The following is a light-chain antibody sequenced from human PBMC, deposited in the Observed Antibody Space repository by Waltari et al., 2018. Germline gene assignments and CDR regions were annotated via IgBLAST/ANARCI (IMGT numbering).Light chain of an antibody. V-gene: IGLV1-47*01. J-gene: IGLJ3*02. CDR1: ISNLGTNY. Sequence: QSVLTQPPSASGTPGQRVTISCSASISNLGTNYVYWYQQFPGTAPKLLIQRNNQRPSGVPDRFSGSKSGTSASLAISGLRSEDEADYYCASWDDSLSVGVFGGGTKLTVL. CDR3: ASWDDSLSVGV. CDR2: RNN.